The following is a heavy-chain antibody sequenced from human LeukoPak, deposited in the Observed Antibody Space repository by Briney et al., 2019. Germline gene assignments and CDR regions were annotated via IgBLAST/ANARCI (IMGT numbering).Heavy chain of an antibody. CDR3: AKVASHSQSSYGSGSFDH. CDR1: GFTFSSYA. J-gene: IGHJ4*02. D-gene: IGHD3-10*01. Sequence: GGSLRLSCAASGFTFSSYAMSWVRQAPGKGLEWVSAITGSGGSTYYADSVKGRFTISRDNSKNTLYLQMNSLGAEDTAVYYCAKVASHSQSSYGSGSFDHWGQETLVTVSS. V-gene: IGHV3-23*01. CDR2: ITGSGGST.